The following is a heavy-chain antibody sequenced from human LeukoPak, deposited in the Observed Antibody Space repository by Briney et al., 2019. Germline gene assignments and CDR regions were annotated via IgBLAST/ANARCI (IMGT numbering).Heavy chain of an antibody. V-gene: IGHV4-59*02. Sequence: PSETLSLTCTVSGVSGVSVSSYYWSWIRQPPGKGLEWIGYVYYSEDTNYNPSLKSRVTISLNTAKNQISLTLSSVTAADTAVYYCARGGSSWYTRFDYWGQGTLVTVSS. CDR1: GVSVSSYY. CDR2: VYYSEDT. J-gene: IGHJ4*02. D-gene: IGHD6-13*01. CDR3: ARGGSSWYTRFDY.